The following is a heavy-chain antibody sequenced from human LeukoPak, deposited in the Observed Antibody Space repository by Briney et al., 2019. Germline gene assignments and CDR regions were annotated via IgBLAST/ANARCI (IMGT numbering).Heavy chain of an antibody. CDR3: AREAPYGDDHYYYMDV. Sequence: ASVKVSCKASGYTFTGYYIHWVRQAPGQGLEWMGWINPNSGGTNYAQKFQGRVTMTRDTSISTAYIELSRLRSDDTAVYYCAREAPYGDDHYYYMDVWGKGTTVTISS. J-gene: IGHJ6*03. V-gene: IGHV1-2*02. CDR2: INPNSGGT. D-gene: IGHD4-17*01. CDR1: GYTFTGYY.